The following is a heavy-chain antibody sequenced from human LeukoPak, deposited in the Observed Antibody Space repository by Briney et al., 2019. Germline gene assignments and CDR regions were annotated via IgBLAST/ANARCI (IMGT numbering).Heavy chain of an antibody. D-gene: IGHD2-2*01. CDR2: ISYDGSNK. Sequence: GGSLRLSCAASGFTFSSYGMHWVRQAPGKGLEWVAVISYDGSNKYYADSVKGRFTISRDNSKNTLYLQMDSLRAEDTAVYYCAKLVLPAAIISPYNWFDPWGQGTLVIVSS. CDR1: GFTFSSYG. V-gene: IGHV3-30*18. J-gene: IGHJ5*02. CDR3: AKLVLPAAIISPYNWFDP.